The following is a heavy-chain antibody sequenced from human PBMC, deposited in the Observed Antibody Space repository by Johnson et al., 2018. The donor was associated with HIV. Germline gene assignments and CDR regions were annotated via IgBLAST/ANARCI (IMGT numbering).Heavy chain of an antibody. D-gene: IGHD1-26*01. CDR3: AKDRRHGWEVRGAFDI. J-gene: IGHJ3*02. V-gene: IGHV3-9*01. CDR2: ISWNSGSI. CDR1: GFTFDDYA. Sequence: LLVESGGGLVQPGRSLRLSCAASGFTFDDYAMHWVRQAPGKGLEWVSGISWNSGSIGYADSVKGRFTISRDNAKNSLYLQMNSLRAEDTALYYCAKDRRHGWEVRGAFDIWGQGTMVTVSS.